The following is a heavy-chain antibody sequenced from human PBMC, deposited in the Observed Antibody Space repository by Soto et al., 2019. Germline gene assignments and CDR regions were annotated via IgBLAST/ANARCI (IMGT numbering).Heavy chain of an antibody. CDR1: GDSISNNNFY. CDR3: ARHYGYYSYYMDV. Sequence: QLQLQESGPGLVKPSETLSLTCTVSGDSISNNNFYWGWIRQPPGKGLEWIGTIYYSGSTYYNPSLRSRVTISVDTSNNQLYLKLSSVTAADTAVYYCARHYGYYSYYMDVWTKGTTVTVSS. D-gene: IGHD3-10*01. J-gene: IGHJ6*03. V-gene: IGHV4-39*01. CDR2: IYYSGST.